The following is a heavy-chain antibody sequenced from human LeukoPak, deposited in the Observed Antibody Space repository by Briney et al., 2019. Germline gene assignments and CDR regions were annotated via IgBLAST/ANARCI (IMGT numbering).Heavy chain of an antibody. CDR2: INHSGST. Sequence: PSETLSLTCAVYGGSFSGYYWSWIRQPPGKGLEWIGEINHSGSTNYNPSLKSRVTISVDTSKNQFSLKLSSVTAADTAVYYCARGLGIHCSGGSCYPFDYWGQGTLVTASS. CDR3: ARGLGIHCSGGSCYPFDY. CDR1: GGSFSGYY. D-gene: IGHD2-15*01. J-gene: IGHJ4*02. V-gene: IGHV4-34*01.